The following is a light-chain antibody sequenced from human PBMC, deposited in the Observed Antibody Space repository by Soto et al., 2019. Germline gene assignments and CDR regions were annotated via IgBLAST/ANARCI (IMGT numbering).Light chain of an antibody. Sequence: EIVLTQSPATLSLSPGERATLSCRASQSVSSYLAWYQQKPGQAPRLLLYDASNRATGIPARFSGSGSGTDFTLTISSLEPEDFAVYYCQQRSNWPPYPFGQGTKLEIK. V-gene: IGKV3-11*01. CDR2: DAS. CDR1: QSVSSY. CDR3: QQRSNWPPYP. J-gene: IGKJ2*01.